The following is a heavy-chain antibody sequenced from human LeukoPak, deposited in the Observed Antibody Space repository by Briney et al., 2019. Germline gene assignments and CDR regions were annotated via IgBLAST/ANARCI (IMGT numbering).Heavy chain of an antibody. J-gene: IGHJ4*02. V-gene: IGHV3-7*01. Sequence: GGSLRLSCAASGFTFSGYWMSWVRQAPGKGLGWVANIKQDGSEKYYVDSVKGRFTISRDNAKNSLYLQMNSQRAEDTAVYYCARAFGGFTRHTTAYFDYWGQGTLVTVSS. D-gene: IGHD2-15*01. CDR3: ARAFGGFTRHTTAYFDY. CDR2: IKQDGSEK. CDR1: GFTFSGYW.